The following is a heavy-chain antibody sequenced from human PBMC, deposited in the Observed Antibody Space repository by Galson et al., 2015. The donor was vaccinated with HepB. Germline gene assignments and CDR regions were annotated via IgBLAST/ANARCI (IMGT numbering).Heavy chain of an antibody. D-gene: IGHD6-19*01. Sequence: SLRLSCAASGFTLSSYSMNWVRQAPGKGLEWVSSISSSTSYIYYADSVKGRFTISRDNAKNSLYLQMNSLRAEDTAVYYCASGGREQQWLVRHFDYWGQGTTVTVSS. CDR2: ISSSTSYI. V-gene: IGHV3-21*01. J-gene: IGHJ4*03. CDR1: GFTLSSYS. CDR3: ASGGREQQWLVRHFDY.